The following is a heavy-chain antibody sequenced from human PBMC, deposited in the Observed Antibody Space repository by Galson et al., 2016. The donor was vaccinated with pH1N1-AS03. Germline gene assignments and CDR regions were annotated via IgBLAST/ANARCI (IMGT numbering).Heavy chain of an antibody. CDR1: GFTLSICA. CDR3: ARGSGSPHWFDP. CDR2: VGGVDGSL. D-gene: IGHD3-3*01. V-gene: IGHV3-23*01. J-gene: IGHJ5*02. Sequence: SLRLSCAASGFTLSICAMHWVRQAPGKGLEWVSGVGGVDGSLWYAESVKGRFTVSRDNSKGTLDLQMNSLRADDTAVYYCARGSGSPHWFDPWGQGTLVTVSS.